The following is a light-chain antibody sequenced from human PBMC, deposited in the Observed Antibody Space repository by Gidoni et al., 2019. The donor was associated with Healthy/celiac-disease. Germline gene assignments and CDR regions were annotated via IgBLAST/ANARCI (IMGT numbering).Light chain of an antibody. CDR2: GAS. J-gene: IGKJ1*01. V-gene: IGKV3-20*01. CDR3: QQNGSSPWT. CDR1: QSVSSSY. Sequence: VLTQSPGTLSLSTGERATLSCRASQSVSSSYVAWYQQKPGQAPRLLIYGASSRATGIPDRFSGSGSGTDFTLSMSRLEPEEFAVYCCQQNGSSPWTFGQGTKVEIK.